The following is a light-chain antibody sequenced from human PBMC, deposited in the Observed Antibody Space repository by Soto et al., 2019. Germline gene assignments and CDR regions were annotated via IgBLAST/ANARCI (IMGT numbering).Light chain of an antibody. CDR2: GAS. CDR1: QAISND. V-gene: IGKV1-6*02. CDR3: LQDYDYPRT. J-gene: IGKJ1*01. Sequence: AIQITQSPSSLSASVGDRVTITCRSSQAISNDLAWYMQKPGKAPSLLLYGASFLQSGVPPRFSGSGSGTDFTLTINTLQPEDSATYYCLQDYDYPRTFGQGTKVDIK.